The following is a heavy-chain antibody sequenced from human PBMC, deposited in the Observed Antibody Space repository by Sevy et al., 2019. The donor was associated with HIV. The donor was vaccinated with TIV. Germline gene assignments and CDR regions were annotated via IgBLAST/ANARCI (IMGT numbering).Heavy chain of an antibody. CDR3: ARDGPYSSGWYPVDYYYYMDV. Sequence: GGSLRLSCAASGFTFSSYGMHWVRQAPGKGLEWVAVIWYDGSNNYYADSVKGRFTISRDNSKNTLYLQMNSLRAEDTAVYYCARDGPYSSGWYPVDYYYYMDVWGKGTTVTVSS. V-gene: IGHV3-33*01. CDR2: IWYDGSNN. CDR1: GFTFSSYG. D-gene: IGHD6-19*01. J-gene: IGHJ6*03.